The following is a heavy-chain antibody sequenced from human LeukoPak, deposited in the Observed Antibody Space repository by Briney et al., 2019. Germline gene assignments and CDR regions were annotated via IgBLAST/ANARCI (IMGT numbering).Heavy chain of an antibody. V-gene: IGHV1-2*02. Sequence: ASVKVSCKASGYTFTGYYMHWVRQAPGQGLERMGWISPNNGDTHYAQKFQGRVTMTRDTSISTAYMELSRLRSDDTAVYYCARTYVYYYMDVWGKGTTVTISS. J-gene: IGHJ6*03. D-gene: IGHD2-8*01. CDR3: ARTYVYYYMDV. CDR2: ISPNNGDT. CDR1: GYTFTGYY.